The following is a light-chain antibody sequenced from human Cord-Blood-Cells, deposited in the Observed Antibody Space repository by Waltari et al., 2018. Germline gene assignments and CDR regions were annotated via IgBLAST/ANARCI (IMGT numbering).Light chain of an antibody. CDR1: SSDVGGYNY. V-gene: IGLV2-14*01. CDR3: SSYTSSSTLV. J-gene: IGLJ3*02. Sequence: QSALTQPASVSGSPGQSITISCTGTSSDVGGYNYVFWYQQHPGKAPKLMIYDGSKRPSGVSNRFSGSKSGNTASLTISGLQAEDEADYYCSSYTSSSTLVFGGGTKLTVL. CDR2: DGS.